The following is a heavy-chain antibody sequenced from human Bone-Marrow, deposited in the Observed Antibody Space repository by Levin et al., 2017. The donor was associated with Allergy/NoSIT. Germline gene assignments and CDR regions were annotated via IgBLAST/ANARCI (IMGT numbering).Heavy chain of an antibody. Sequence: GGSLRLSCAASGFTFSSYWMHWVRQAPGKGLVWVSRIKYDGSSTNYGDSVKGRFTISRDNAKNTLYLQMNSLRVEDTAVYYCARDRNFKCSSATCYVAFDSWGQGTMVTVAS. D-gene: IGHD2-2*01. CDR3: ARDRNFKCSSATCYVAFDS. CDR2: IKYDGSST. CDR1: GFTFSSYW. J-gene: IGHJ3*02. V-gene: IGHV3-74*01.